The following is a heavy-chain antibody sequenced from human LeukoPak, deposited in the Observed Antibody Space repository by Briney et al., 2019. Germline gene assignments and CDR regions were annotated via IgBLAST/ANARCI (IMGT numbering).Heavy chain of an antibody. CDR2: IYYSGST. V-gene: IGHV4-39*01. Sequence: SETLSLTCTVSGGSISSSSYYWGWIRQPPGKGLEWIGGIYYSGSTYYNPSLKSRVTISVDTSKNQFSLKLSSVTAADTAVYYCASINKDIVVVPAALADYWGQGTLVTVSS. CDR3: ASINKDIVVVPAALADY. J-gene: IGHJ4*02. CDR1: GGSISSSSYY. D-gene: IGHD2-2*01.